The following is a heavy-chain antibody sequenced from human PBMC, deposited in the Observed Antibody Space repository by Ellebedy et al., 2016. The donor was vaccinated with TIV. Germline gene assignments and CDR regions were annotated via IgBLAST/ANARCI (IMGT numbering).Heavy chain of an antibody. CDR1: GGSFSGYY. J-gene: IGHJ6*03. V-gene: IGHV4-34*01. D-gene: IGHD2-8*01. CDR2: INHSGST. CDR3: ATILNGPHPYYYYYYMDV. Sequence: SETLSLTXAVYGGSFSGYYWSWIRQPPGKGLEWIGEINHSGSTNYNPSLKSRVTISVDTSKNQFSLKLSSVTAADTAVYYCATILNGPHPYYYYYYMDVWGKGTTVTVSS.